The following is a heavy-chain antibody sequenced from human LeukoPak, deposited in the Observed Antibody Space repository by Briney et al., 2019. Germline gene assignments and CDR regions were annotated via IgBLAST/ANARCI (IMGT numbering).Heavy chain of an antibody. Sequence: GGSLRLSCAASGFTFSSYGMHWVRQAPGKGLEWVAVIWFDGSNKYYADSVKGRFTISRDNSKNTLYLQMNSLRAEDTALYYCARDGDYYDSSGYYNDWGQGTLVTVSS. CDR2: IWFDGSNK. CDR3: ARDGDYYDSSGYYND. J-gene: IGHJ4*02. V-gene: IGHV3-33*01. D-gene: IGHD3-22*01. CDR1: GFTFSSYG.